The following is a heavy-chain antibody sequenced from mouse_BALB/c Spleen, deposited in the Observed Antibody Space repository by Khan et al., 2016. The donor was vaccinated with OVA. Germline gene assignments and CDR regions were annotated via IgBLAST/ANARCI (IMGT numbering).Heavy chain of an antibody. CDR1: GYTFTAYV. V-gene: IGHV1S136*01. CDR2: IYPFNDDT. D-gene: IGHD2-3*01. Sequence: VQLQQSGPELVKPGASVKMSCKASGYTFTAYVMQWVKQKPGQGLEWIGYIYPFNDDTKYNEKFKGKATLTSDKSSSTAYMELSSLTADESAVYFCAKSEGYDGWFAYWGQGTLVTVSA. J-gene: IGHJ3*01. CDR3: AKSEGYDGWFAY.